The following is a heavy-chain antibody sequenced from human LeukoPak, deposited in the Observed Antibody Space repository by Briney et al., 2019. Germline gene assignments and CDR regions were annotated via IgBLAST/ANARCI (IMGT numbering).Heavy chain of an antibody. V-gene: IGHV3-64D*09. CDR1: GFTFSSYA. CDR2: ISGNGGST. Sequence: RGSLRLSCSASGFTFSSYAIHWVRQAPGKGLEYVSAISGNGGSTYYADSVKGRFTISRDNSKNTLYLQMSSLRVEDTAVYYCVKTRGTYPNHAFDIWGQGTMATVSS. CDR3: VKTRGTYPNHAFDI. J-gene: IGHJ3*02. D-gene: IGHD5-12*01.